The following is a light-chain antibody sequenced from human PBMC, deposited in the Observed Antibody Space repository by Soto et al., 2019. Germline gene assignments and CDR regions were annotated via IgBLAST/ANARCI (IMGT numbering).Light chain of an antibody. CDR3: QQYNNWPLT. CDR2: GAS. J-gene: IGKJ4*01. Sequence: EILMTQSPATLSVSPGERATLSFRASQSVSSNVAWYQQKPGQAPRLLIYGASSRATGIPARFSGSGSGTDFSLTISSLQSEDFAVYYCQQYNNWPLTFGGGTKVDIK. V-gene: IGKV3-15*01. CDR1: QSVSSN.